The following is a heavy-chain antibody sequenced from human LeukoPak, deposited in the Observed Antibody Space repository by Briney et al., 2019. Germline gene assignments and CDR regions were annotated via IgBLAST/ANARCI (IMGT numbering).Heavy chain of an antibody. CDR2: MNPNSGNT. Sequence: GASVKVSCKASGYTFTSYDINWVRQATGQGLEWIGWMNPNSGNTGYAQKFQGRVTMTRNTSISTAYMELSSLRSEDTAVYYCARGAGQLPSPYYYYYYMDVWGKGTTVTVSS. V-gene: IGHV1-8*01. CDR1: GYTFTSYD. J-gene: IGHJ6*03. CDR3: ARGAGQLPSPYYYYYYMDV. D-gene: IGHD2-2*01.